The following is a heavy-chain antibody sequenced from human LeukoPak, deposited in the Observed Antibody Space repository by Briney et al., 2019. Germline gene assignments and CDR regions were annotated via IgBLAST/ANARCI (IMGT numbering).Heavy chain of an antibody. J-gene: IGHJ4*02. CDR2: IIGSGSRT. CDR1: GVTFSNYG. D-gene: IGHD2/OR15-2a*01. Sequence: GGSLRLSCAASGVTFSNYGMSWVRQAPGKGLEWVSSIIGSGSRTYYADSVKGRFTISRDNSKNTLYLQMNSLRAEDTAVYYCARPTFPLGYFDYWGQGTLVTVSS. V-gene: IGHV3-23*01. CDR3: ARPTFPLGYFDY.